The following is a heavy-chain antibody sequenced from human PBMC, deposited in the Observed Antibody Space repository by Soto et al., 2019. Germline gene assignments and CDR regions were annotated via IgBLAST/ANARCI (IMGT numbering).Heavy chain of an antibody. Sequence: KISCKASGYTFTSYGISWVRQAPGQGLEWMGWISAYNGNTNYAQKLQGRVTMTTDTSTSTAYMELRSLRSDDTAVYYCARDQMTTVTTQADYWGQGTLVTVSS. J-gene: IGHJ4*02. CDR2: ISAYNGNT. CDR3: ARDQMTTVTTQADY. CDR1: GYTFTSYG. D-gene: IGHD4-17*01. V-gene: IGHV1-18*01.